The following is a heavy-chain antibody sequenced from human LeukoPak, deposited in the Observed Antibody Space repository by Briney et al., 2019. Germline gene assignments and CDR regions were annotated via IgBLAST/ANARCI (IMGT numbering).Heavy chain of an antibody. Sequence: ASVKVSCKASGYTFTSYYMHWVRQAPGQGLELMGIINPSGGSTSYAQKFQGRVTMTRDTSTSTVYMELSSLRSEDTAVYYCARGMVRGVIIKPYYYYGMDVWGKGTTVTVSS. CDR2: INPSGGST. J-gene: IGHJ6*04. CDR3: ARGMVRGVIIKPYYYYGMDV. CDR1: GYTFTSYY. V-gene: IGHV1-46*01. D-gene: IGHD3-10*01.